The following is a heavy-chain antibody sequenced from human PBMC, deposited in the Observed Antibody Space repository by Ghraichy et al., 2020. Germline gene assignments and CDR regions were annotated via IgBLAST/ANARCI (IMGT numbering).Heavy chain of an antibody. J-gene: IGHJ4*02. CDR2: ITGISETT. CDR3: AKFKLWASYGQGNDF. D-gene: IGHD5-18*01. CDR1: GFTFSKYP. Sequence: GGSLRLSCAASGFTFSKYPMSWVRQAPGKGLEWVSGITGISETTHYADSVKGRFTISRDNSKNTLFLQMNSLRVEDTAVYYCAKFKLWASYGQGNDFWGQGTLVTVSS. V-gene: IGHV3-23*01.